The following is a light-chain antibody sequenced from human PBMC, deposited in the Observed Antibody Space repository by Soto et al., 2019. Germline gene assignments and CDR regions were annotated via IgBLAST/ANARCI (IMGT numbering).Light chain of an antibody. CDR1: QGIAPY. Sequence: DVQMTQSPSSLSAFVGDRVTITCRASQGIAPYLAWFQQKPGKVPKLLIYATSTLQSGVPSRFSGSGSGTEFTLTISSLQPEDVGTYYCQKYNSAPLTFGAGTKVEIK. CDR2: ATS. J-gene: IGKJ4*01. CDR3: QKYNSAPLT. V-gene: IGKV1-27*01.